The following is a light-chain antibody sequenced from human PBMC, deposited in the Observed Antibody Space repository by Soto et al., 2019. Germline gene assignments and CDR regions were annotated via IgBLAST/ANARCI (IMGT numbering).Light chain of an antibody. J-gene: IGLJ1*01. CDR2: DNN. CDR1: SSNIGAGYD. V-gene: IGLV1-40*01. Sequence: QSVLTQPPSVSGAPGQRVTISCTGSSSNIGAGYDVHWYQQLPGTAPKLLIFDNNNRPSGVPDRFSGSKSDTSASLAITGLLAEDEADYYCQSYDSSLSGYVFGTGTKVT. CDR3: QSYDSSLSGYV.